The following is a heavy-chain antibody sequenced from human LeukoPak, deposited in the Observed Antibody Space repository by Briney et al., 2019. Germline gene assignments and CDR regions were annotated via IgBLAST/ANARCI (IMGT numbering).Heavy chain of an antibody. CDR3: AREYHWFDP. V-gene: IGHV4-39*07. CDR1: GGSISGYY. CDR2: IYDSGST. J-gene: IGHJ5*02. Sequence: SETLSLTCTVSGGSISGYYWGWIRQPPGKGLEWIGSIYDSGSTYYNPSLKSRVTISVDTSTNQFSVKLISVTAADTAVYYCAREYHWFDPWGQGTLVTVSS.